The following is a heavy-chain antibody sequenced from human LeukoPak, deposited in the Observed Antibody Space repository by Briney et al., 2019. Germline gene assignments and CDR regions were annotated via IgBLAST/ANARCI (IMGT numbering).Heavy chain of an antibody. V-gene: IGHV1-18*01. D-gene: IGHD6-25*01. Sequence: ASVKVSCKASGYTFTSDGISCVRQAPGQGLEWMGWISAYNGNTNYAQKLQGRVTMTTDTSTSTAYMELRSLRSDDTAVYYCARSGPKTPSYYFDYWGQGTLVTVSS. J-gene: IGHJ4*02. CDR3: ARSGPKTPSYYFDY. CDR2: ISAYNGNT. CDR1: GYTFTSDG.